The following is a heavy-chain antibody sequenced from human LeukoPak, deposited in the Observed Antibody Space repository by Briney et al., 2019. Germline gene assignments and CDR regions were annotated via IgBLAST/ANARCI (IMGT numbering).Heavy chain of an antibody. CDR3: ARKGGWQRGNLYNWFDP. J-gene: IGHJ5*02. CDR1: GYTFTSYG. Sequence: ASVKVSCKASGYTFTSYGISWVRQAPGQGVEWMGWISAYNGNTNYAQKLQGRVTMTTDTSTSTAYMELRSLRSDDTAVYYCARKGGWQRGNLYNWFDPWGQGTLVTVSS. CDR2: ISAYNGNT. D-gene: IGHD2-15*01. V-gene: IGHV1-18*01.